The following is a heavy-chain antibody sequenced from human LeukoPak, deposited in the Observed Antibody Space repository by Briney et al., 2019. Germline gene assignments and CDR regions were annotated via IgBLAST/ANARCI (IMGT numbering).Heavy chain of an antibody. CDR3: ARDYDIVVVVAATLDY. J-gene: IGHJ4*02. V-gene: IGHV3-21*01. D-gene: IGHD2-15*01. Sequence: KPGGSLRLSCAASGFTFSSYSMNWVRQAPGKGLEWVSSISSSSSYIYYADSVKGRFTISRDNAKNSLYLQMNSLRAEDTAVYYCARDYDIVVVVAATLDYWGQGALVTVSS. CDR1: GFTFSSYS. CDR2: ISSSSSYI.